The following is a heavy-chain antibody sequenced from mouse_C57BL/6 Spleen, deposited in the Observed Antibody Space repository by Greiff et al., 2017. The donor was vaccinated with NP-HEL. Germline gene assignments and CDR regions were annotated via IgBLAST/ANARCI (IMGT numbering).Heavy chain of an antibody. V-gene: IGHV1-64*01. CDR1: GYTFTSYW. J-gene: IGHJ3*01. CDR2: IHPNSGST. D-gene: IGHD1-1*01. CDR3: AIEYYGSSPFAY. Sequence: QVQLQQPGAELVKPGASVKLSCKASGYTFTSYWMHWVKQRPGQGLEWIGMIHPNSGSTNYNEKFKSKATLTVDKSSSTAYMQLSSLTSEDSAVYYCAIEYYGSSPFAYWGQGTLVTVSA.